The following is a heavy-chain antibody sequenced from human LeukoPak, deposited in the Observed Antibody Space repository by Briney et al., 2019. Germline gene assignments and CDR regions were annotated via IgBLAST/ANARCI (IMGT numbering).Heavy chain of an antibody. D-gene: IGHD1-26*01. V-gene: IGHV4-59*01. Sequence: PSETLSLTCTVSGGSISSFYWSWIRQPPGKGREWIGYFYYSGTTNYNPSLKSRVTISVDTSKNQFSVNLSSVTAADTAVYFWAREVGGVGDAFDIWGQGTMVTVSS. CDR3: AREVGGVGDAFDI. CDR2: FYYSGTT. J-gene: IGHJ3*02. CDR1: GGSISSFY.